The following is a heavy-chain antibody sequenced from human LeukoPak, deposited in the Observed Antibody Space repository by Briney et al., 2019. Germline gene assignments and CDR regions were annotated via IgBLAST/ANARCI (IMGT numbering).Heavy chain of an antibody. CDR2: INPNSGGT. Sequence: ASVKVSCKASGYTFTGYYMHWVRQAPGQGLEWMGWINPNSGGTNYAQKFQGRVTMTTDTSTSTAYMELRSLRSDDTAVYYCARYCSSTSCYDWFDPWGQGTLVTVSS. CDR1: GYTFTGYY. CDR3: ARYCSSTSCYDWFDP. J-gene: IGHJ5*02. D-gene: IGHD2-2*01. V-gene: IGHV1-2*02.